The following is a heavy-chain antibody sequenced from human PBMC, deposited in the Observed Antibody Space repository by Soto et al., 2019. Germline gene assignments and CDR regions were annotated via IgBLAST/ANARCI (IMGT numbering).Heavy chain of an antibody. J-gene: IGHJ4*02. CDR1: GGSTTSDY. D-gene: IGHD3-10*01. CDR2: IFHSLGA. Sequence: SDTLSLTCTVSGGSTTSDYWSWIRQPPGKGLEWLGYIFHSLGAKYNPSLGSRGTISLDTSKNQLYLSLRSVTAADTAIYFCVRDTNGSADYRGQATLVTVYS. CDR3: VRDTNGSADY. V-gene: IGHV4-59*01.